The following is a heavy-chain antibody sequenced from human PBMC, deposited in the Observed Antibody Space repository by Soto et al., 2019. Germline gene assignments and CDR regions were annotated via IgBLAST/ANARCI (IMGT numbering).Heavy chain of an antibody. V-gene: IGHV4-39*01. D-gene: IGHD1-26*01. CDR2: IYYSGGT. CDR3: ARQASGSYTINGFDV. CDR1: GGSILDSTYY. J-gene: IGHJ3*01. Sequence: PAETLSLTCTASGGSILDSTYYWAWIRQSPGKGLEWIGTIYYSGGTFYTPSLKSRVTMSVDTSNNQFSLKLSSVTAADTAVYYCARQASGSYTINGFDVWGQGTMVTVS.